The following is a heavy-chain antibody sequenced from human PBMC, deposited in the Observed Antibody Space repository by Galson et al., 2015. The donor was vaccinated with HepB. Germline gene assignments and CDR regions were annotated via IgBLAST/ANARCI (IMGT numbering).Heavy chain of an antibody. CDR1: GGSFSGYY. D-gene: IGHD6-6*01. V-gene: IGHV4-34*01. CDR2: INHSGST. J-gene: IGHJ6*03. CDR3: ARVGPRGGQLVRYYYYYYYMDV. Sequence: ETLSLTCAVYGGSFSGYYWSWIRQPPGKGLEWIGEINHSGSTNYNPSLKSRVTISVDTSKNQFSLKLSSVTAADTAVYYCARVGPRGGQLVRYYYYYYYMDVWGKGTTVTVSS.